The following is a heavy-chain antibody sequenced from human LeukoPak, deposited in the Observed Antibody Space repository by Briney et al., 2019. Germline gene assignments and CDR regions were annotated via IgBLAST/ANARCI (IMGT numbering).Heavy chain of an antibody. V-gene: IGHV3-74*01. Sequence: PGGSLRLSCAASGFTLSSYWMHWVRQVPGKGLVWVSFINPDGTTTRHADSVKGRFTISRDNAKNSLYLQMNSLRAEDTAVYYCARDLEIYSSFPYYFDYWGQGTLVTVSS. D-gene: IGHD6-6*01. CDR2: INPDGTTT. CDR3: ARDLEIYSSFPYYFDY. J-gene: IGHJ4*02. CDR1: GFTLSSYW.